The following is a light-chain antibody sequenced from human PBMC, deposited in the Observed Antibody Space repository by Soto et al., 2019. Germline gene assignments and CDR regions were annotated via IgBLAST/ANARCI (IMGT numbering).Light chain of an antibody. CDR3: NSYSSSTSLPYV. V-gene: IGLV2-14*01. J-gene: IGLJ1*01. Sequence: QSALTQPRSVSGSPGQSVTISCTGSSSDVGAYNYVSWYQQHPGKAPKLLIFEVSSRPSGVSNRFSGSKSGNTASLTISALQAEDEADYFCNSYSSSTSLPYVFGTGTKLTVL. CDR2: EVS. CDR1: SSDVGAYNY.